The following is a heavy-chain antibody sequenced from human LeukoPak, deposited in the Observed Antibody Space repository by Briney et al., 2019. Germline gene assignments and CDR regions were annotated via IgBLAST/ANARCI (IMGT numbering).Heavy chain of an antibody. D-gene: IGHD6-13*01. CDR1: GFTFSSYS. J-gene: IGHJ4*02. CDR2: ISSGSSTI. V-gene: IGHV3-48*04. CDR3: ARDHSSSN. Sequence: GGSLRLSCAASGFTFSSYSMNWVRQAPGKGLEWVSYISSGSSTIYYADSVKGRFTISRDNAKNSLYLQMNSLRAEDTAVYYCARDHSSSNWGQGTLVTVSS.